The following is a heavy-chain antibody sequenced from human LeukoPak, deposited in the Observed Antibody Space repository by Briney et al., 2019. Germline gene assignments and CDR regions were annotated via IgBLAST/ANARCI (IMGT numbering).Heavy chain of an antibody. Sequence: SETLSLTCTVSGGSISTYYWSWIRQPPGKGLEWIGYIYHSGSTYYNPSLKSRVTISVDRSKNQFSLKLSSVTAADTAVYYCARDMSGSYLTFDYWGQGTLVTVSS. CDR2: IYHSGST. CDR3: ARDMSGSYLTFDY. V-gene: IGHV4-59*12. J-gene: IGHJ4*02. CDR1: GGSISTYY. D-gene: IGHD1-26*01.